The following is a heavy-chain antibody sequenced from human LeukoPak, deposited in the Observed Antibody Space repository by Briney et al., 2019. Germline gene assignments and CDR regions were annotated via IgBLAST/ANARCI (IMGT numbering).Heavy chain of an antibody. CDR1: GYTFTSYD. J-gene: IGHJ6*02. Sequence: ASVKVSCKASGYTFTSYDINWVRQATGQGLEWMGRISAYNGNTNYAQKLQGRVTMTTDTSTSTAYMELRSLRSDDTAVYYCAREGGIVGATYYYYGMDVWGQGTTVTVSS. CDR3: AREGGIVGATYYYYGMDV. V-gene: IGHV1-18*01. D-gene: IGHD1-26*01. CDR2: ISAYNGNT.